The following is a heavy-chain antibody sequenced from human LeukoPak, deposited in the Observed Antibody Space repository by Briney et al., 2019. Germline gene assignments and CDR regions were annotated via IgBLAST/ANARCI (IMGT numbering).Heavy chain of an antibody. CDR2: IWYDGSNK. D-gene: IGHD2-21*02. CDR3: ARDVSPPYCGGDCYSGMDY. V-gene: IGHV3-33*01. J-gene: IGHJ4*02. Sequence: GGSLRLSCAASGFTFSSYGMHWVRQAPGKGLEWVAVIWYDGSNKYYADSVKGRFTISRDNSKNTLYLQMNSLRAEDTAVYYCARDVSPPYCGGDCYSGMDYWGQGTLVTVSS. CDR1: GFTFSSYG.